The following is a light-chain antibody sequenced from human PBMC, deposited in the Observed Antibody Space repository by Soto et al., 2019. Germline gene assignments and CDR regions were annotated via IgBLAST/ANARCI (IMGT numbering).Light chain of an antibody. V-gene: IGKV3-11*01. Sequence: EIVMTQSTATLSVSPGERATLACGASQSISSNLAWYQQKPGQAPRLLISDASNRATGIPARFSGSGSGTDFTLTISSLEPEDFAVYYCHQRQYWPPITFGQGTRLEIK. CDR2: DAS. J-gene: IGKJ5*01. CDR1: QSISSN. CDR3: HQRQYWPPIT.